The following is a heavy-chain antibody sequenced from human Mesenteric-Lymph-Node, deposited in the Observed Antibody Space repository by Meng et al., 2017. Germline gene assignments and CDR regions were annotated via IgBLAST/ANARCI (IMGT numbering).Heavy chain of an antibody. J-gene: IGHJ4*02. D-gene: IGHD3-9*01. CDR2: ISADSGNT. CDR1: GYIFTTYG. CDR3: ARGYDILTGYYTFDY. V-gene: IGHV1-18*01. Sequence: ASVKVSCKASGYIFTTYGITWVRRAPGQGLEWMGGISADSGNTHYAEKLQGRLTMTTDTSTSTAYMELRSLTSDDTAVYYCARGYDILTGYYTFDYWGQGTLVTVSS.